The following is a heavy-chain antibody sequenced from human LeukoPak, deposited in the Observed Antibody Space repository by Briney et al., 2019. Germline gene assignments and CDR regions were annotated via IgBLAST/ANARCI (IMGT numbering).Heavy chain of an antibody. V-gene: IGHV1-8*01. CDR1: GYTFTSYD. CDR2: MNPNSGNT. J-gene: IGHJ3*02. CDR3: ARGKRYDFWSGYQSGAFDI. Sequence: ASVKVSCKASGYTFTSYDINWVRQATGQGLEWMGWMNPNSGNTGYAQKFQGRVTMTRNTSISTAYMELSSLRSEDTAVCYCARGKRYDFWSGYQSGAFDIWGQGTMVTVSS. D-gene: IGHD3-3*01.